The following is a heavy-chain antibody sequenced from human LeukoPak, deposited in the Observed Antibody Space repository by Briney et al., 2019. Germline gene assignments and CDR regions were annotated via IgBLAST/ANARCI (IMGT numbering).Heavy chain of an antibody. J-gene: IGHJ4*02. D-gene: IGHD5-18*01. V-gene: IGHV4-39*01. CDR1: GASISSSTFY. CDR3: ARAVDTALILRYYFDY. Sequence: SETLSLTCTVSGASISSSTFYWVWIRQPPGKGLEWIGSIYYSGSTYYNPSLKSRVTISVDTSKNQFSLKLSSVTAADTAVYYCARAVDTALILRYYFDYWGQGTLVTVSS. CDR2: IYYSGST.